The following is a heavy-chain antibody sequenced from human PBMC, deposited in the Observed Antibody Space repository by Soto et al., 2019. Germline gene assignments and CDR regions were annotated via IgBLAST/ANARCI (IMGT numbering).Heavy chain of an antibody. V-gene: IGHV1-3*01. CDR1: GYTFTSYA. J-gene: IGHJ5*02. CDR3: AAAYSSSWYNWFDP. D-gene: IGHD6-13*01. Sequence: GASVKVSCKASGYTFTSYAMHWVRQAPGQRFDWMGWINAGNGNTKYSQKFQGRVTITRDTSASTAYMELSRLRSEDTAVYYCAAAYSSSWYNWFDPWGQGTLVTVSS. CDR2: INAGNGNT.